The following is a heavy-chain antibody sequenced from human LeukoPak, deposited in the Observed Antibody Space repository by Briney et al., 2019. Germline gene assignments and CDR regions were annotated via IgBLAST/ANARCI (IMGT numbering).Heavy chain of an antibody. CDR1: GYAFTSYY. D-gene: IGHD6-19*01. J-gene: IGHJ4*02. V-gene: IGHV1-46*01. CDR3: AGSNNGQWY. CDR2: INPSGGST. Sequence: ASVKVSCKASGYAFTSYYMHWVRQASGQGLEWTGIINPSGGSTSYAQKFQGRVTMTRDMSTSTVYMELSSLRSEDTAVYYCAGSNNGQWYWGQGTLVTVSS.